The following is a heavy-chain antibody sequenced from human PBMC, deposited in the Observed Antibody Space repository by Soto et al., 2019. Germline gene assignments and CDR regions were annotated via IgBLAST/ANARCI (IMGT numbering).Heavy chain of an antibody. J-gene: IGHJ4*02. V-gene: IGHV1-45*02. CDR1: GGTFSIYA. Sequence: SVKVSCKASGGTFSIYAIIWVRQAPGQGLEWMGWITPFNGNTNYAQKFQDRVTITRDRSMSTAYMELSSLRSEDTAMYYCASGRVRLGEYYFDYWGQGTLVTVSS. CDR2: ITPFNGNT. CDR3: ASGRVRLGEYYFDY. D-gene: IGHD3-16*01.